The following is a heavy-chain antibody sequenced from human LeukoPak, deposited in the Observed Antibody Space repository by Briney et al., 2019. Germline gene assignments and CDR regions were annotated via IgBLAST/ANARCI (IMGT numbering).Heavy chain of an antibody. Sequence: QSGGSLRLSCAASGFTFSSYWMTWVRQAPGQGLEWVADIKPDGNEKNYVDSVKGRFTVSRDNAEHSLFLQMNSLRAEDTAVYYCARVRHYFGSGTSPLAYWGQGTLVIVSS. J-gene: IGHJ4*02. CDR3: ARVRHYFGSGTSPLAY. D-gene: IGHD3-10*01. V-gene: IGHV3-7*01. CDR1: GFTFSSYW. CDR2: IKPDGNEK.